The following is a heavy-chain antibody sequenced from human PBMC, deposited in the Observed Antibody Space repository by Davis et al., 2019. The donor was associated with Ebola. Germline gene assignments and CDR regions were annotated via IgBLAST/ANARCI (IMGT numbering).Heavy chain of an antibody. CDR3: ARGNGYRDY. CDR2: IFPGDSDT. J-gene: IGHJ4*03. D-gene: IGHD5-18*01. Sequence: GGSLRLSCTGSGYTFADYWIGWVRQMPGKGLEWVAVIFPGDSDTRYSPSFQGQVTISADKSIATAYLQWSSLKASDTAMYYCARGNGYRDYWGQGTTVTVSS. V-gene: IGHV5-51*01. CDR1: GYTFADYW.